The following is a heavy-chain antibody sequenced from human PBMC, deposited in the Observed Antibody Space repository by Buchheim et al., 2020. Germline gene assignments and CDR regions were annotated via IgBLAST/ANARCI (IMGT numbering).Heavy chain of an antibody. J-gene: IGHJ4*02. V-gene: IGHV3-30*04. CDR2: ISYDGSNK. D-gene: IGHD2-21*02. Sequence: QVQLVESGGGVVQPGRSLRLSCAASGFTFSSYAMHWVRQAPGKGLEWVAVISYDGSNKYYADPVKGRFTISRDNSKKTLYLQMNSLRAEDTAVYYCARDSVVTAIPVYYFDYWGQGTL. CDR1: GFTFSSYA. CDR3: ARDSVVTAIPVYYFDY.